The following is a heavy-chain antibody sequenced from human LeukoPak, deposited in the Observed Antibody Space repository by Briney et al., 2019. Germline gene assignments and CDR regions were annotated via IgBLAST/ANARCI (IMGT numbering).Heavy chain of an antibody. CDR1: GFTFSSYA. V-gene: IGHV3-23*01. D-gene: IGHD2-2*01. CDR3: ASSTSSVYYYYYYYMDV. CDR2: ISGSGGST. J-gene: IGHJ6*03. Sequence: GGSLILSCAASGFTFSSYAMSWVRQAPGKGLEWVSAISGSGGSTYYADSVKGRFTISRDNSKNTLYLQMNSLRAEDTAVYYCASSTSSVYYYYYYYMDVWGKGTTVTISS.